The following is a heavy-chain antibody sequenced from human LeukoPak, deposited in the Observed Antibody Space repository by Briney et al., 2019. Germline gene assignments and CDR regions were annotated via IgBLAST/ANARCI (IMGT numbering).Heavy chain of an antibody. CDR2: INPNSGGT. V-gene: IGHV1-2*02. J-gene: IGHJ4*02. CDR1: GYTFTDYH. CDR3: ARGPAHSNYYGSGSYVY. D-gene: IGHD3-10*01. Sequence: EASVKVSCKASGYTFTDYHMHWVRQAPGQGLEWMGWINPNSGGTNYAQKFQGRVTMTRNTSISTAYMELGSLRSEDTAVYYCARGPAHSNYYGSGSYVYWGQGTLVTVSS.